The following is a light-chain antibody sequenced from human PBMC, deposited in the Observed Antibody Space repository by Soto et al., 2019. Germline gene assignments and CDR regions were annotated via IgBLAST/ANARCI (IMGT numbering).Light chain of an antibody. V-gene: IGLV2-11*01. J-gene: IGLJ3*02. CDR1: TSDVGSYNY. CDR3: CSYAGSYVWV. CDR2: DVR. Sequence: QSALTQPRSVSGSPGQSVSISCTGTTSDVGSYNYVSWYQQHPGKSPRLMIYDVRKRPSGVPDRFSGSKSGNTASLTISGLRAEHEADYYCCSYAGSYVWVFGGGTKLTVL.